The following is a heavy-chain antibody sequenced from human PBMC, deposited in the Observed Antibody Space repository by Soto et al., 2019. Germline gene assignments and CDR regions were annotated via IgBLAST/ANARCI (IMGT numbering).Heavy chain of an antibody. D-gene: IGHD4-17*01. V-gene: IGHV3-30*18. CDR2: ISYDGSNK. Sequence: QVQLVESGGGVVQPGRSLRLSCAASGFTFSSYGMHWVRQAPGKGLEWVAVISYDGSNKYYADSVKGRFTISRDNSKNTLYLQMNSLRAEDTAVYYCAKDYGDYDGMDYWGQGTLLTVSS. CDR1: GFTFSSYG. CDR3: AKDYGDYDGMDY. J-gene: IGHJ4*02.